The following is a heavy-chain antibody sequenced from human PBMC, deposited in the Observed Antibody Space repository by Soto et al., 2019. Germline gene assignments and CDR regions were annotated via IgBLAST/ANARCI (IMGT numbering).Heavy chain of an antibody. CDR1: GFIFNSYS. CDR2: INSGSTSV. Sequence: EVQLVESGGGLVQPGGSLRLSCVASGFIFNSYSMNGVRQAPGKGLEWISYINSGSTSVFYADSVKGRFTISRDNAKNSLDLQMNSLRAEDTAVYYCGSSASPDAYWGQGTLVTVSS. J-gene: IGHJ4*02. D-gene: IGHD3-22*01. V-gene: IGHV3-48*01. CDR3: GSSASPDAY.